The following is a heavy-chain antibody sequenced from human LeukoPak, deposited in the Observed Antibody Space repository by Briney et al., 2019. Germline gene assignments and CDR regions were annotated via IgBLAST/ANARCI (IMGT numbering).Heavy chain of an antibody. CDR1: GGSISSYY. D-gene: IGHD3-3*01. V-gene: IGHV4-59*08. Sequence: SETLTLTCTVSGGSISSYYWSWIRQPPGKGLEWIGYIYYSGSTNYNPSLKSQVTISVDTSKNQFSLKLGSVTAADTAVYYCARHEGDFLEYYFDYWGQGTLVTVSS. J-gene: IGHJ4*02. CDR3: ARHEGDFLEYYFDY. CDR2: IYYSGST.